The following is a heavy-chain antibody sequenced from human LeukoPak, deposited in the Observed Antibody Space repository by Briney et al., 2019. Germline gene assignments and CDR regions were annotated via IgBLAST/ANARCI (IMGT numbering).Heavy chain of an antibody. CDR1: GYTFTNYG. CDR3: ASSSLTVTTWFDY. V-gene: IGHV1-18*01. J-gene: IGHJ4*02. CDR2: ISAYNGYT. Sequence: ASVKVSCKASGYTFTNYGVSWVRQAPGQGLEWMGWISAYNGYTNYAQKFQFRVTMTTDTSTSTAYMELRSLTSDDTAVYYCASSSLTVTTWFDYWGQGTLVTVSS. D-gene: IGHD4-17*01.